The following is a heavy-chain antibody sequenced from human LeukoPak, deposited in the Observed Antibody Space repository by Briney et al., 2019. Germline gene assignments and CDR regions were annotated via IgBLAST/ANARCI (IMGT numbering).Heavy chain of an antibody. D-gene: IGHD3-10*01. CDR2: INGGNGNT. Sequence: ASVKVSCKASGYTFTTYAIHWVRQAPGQRLEWMGWINGGNGNTKYSQKFQGRVTITRDTSASTAYMELSSLRSEDTAVYYCAIGEDFDSWGQGTLVTVSS. CDR3: AIGEDFDS. V-gene: IGHV1-3*01. CDR1: GYTFTTYA. J-gene: IGHJ4*02.